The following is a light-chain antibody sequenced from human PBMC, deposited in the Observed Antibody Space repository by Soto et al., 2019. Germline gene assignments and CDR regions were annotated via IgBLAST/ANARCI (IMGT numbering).Light chain of an antibody. CDR2: AAS. CDR3: QQYYSYPHT. V-gene: IGKV1-8*01. Sequence: AIRMTQSPSSFSASTGDKVTITCRASQGISSYLAWYQQKPGKAPNLLIYAASTLQSGVPSRFSGSGSGTDFTLTINCLQSEDFATYYCQQYYSYPHTFGQGTKLEIK. J-gene: IGKJ2*01. CDR1: QGISSY.